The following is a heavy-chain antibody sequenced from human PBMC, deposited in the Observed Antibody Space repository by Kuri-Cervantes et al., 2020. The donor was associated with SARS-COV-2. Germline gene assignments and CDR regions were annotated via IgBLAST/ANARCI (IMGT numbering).Heavy chain of an antibody. CDR2: IDWDDDK. D-gene: IGHD4-11*01. Sequence: GPTLVKPTQTLTLTCTFSGFSLTTSGTCVAWIRQPPGKALEWLARIDWDDDKYYKTSLNTRLSISKDTSKDQVVLTMTNMDPVDTATYYCVRIRAATVIADYWGQGTLVTVSS. CDR3: VRIRAATVIADY. J-gene: IGHJ4*02. CDR1: GFSLTTSGTC. V-gene: IGHV2-70*11.